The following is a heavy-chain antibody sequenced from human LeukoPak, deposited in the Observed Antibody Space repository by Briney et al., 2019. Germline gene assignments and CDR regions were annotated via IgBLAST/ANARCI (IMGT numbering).Heavy chain of an antibody. Sequence: SETLSLTCTVSGGSISSYYWSWIRQPPGKGLEWVGYFSYSGSTDYNPSLKSRVTMSVDTAKSQFSLKLRAVTAADSAVYYCARHFYDSSGLTYFDLWGCGILVTVSS. J-gene: IGHJ2*01. CDR2: FSYSGST. D-gene: IGHD3-22*01. V-gene: IGHV4-59*01. CDR3: ARHFYDSSGLTYFDL. CDR1: GGSISSYY.